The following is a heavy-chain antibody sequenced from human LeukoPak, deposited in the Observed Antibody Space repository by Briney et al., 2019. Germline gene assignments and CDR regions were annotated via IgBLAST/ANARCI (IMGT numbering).Heavy chain of an antibody. CDR2: IKQDGSEK. V-gene: IGHV3-7*03. Sequence: GGSLRLSCAASGFTFSSYWMSWVRQAPGKGLEWVANIKQDGSEKYYVDSVKGRFTISRDNAKNSLYLQMNSLRAEDTAVYYCGREHHDYGDLYYFDYWGQGTLVTVSS. J-gene: IGHJ4*02. CDR3: GREHHDYGDLYYFDY. CDR1: GFTFSSYW. D-gene: IGHD4-17*01.